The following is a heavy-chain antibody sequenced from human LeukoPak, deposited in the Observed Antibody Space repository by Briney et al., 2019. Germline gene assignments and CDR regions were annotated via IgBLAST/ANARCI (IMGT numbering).Heavy chain of an antibody. V-gene: IGHV3-11*01. CDR2: ISSSGSTI. D-gene: IGHD2-2*01. CDR3: ARHYCSTTSRYVDY. Sequence: PGGSLRLSCAASGFTFSDYYMSWIRQAPGKGLEWVSYISSSGSTIYYADSVKGRFTISRDNAKNSLYLQMNSLRAEDTALYYCARHYCSTTSRYVDYWGQGTLVTVSS. CDR1: GFTFSDYY. J-gene: IGHJ4*02.